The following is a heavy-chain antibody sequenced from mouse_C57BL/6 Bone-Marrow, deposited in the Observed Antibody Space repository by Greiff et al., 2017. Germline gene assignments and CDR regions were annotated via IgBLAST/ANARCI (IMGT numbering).Heavy chain of an antibody. CDR3: ASGVYAMDY. CDR2: IDPSDSYT. V-gene: IGHV1-50*01. CDR1: GYTFTSYW. Sequence: QVQLQQPGAELVKPGASVKLSCKASGYTFTSYWMQWVKQRPGQGLEWIGEIDPSDSYTNYNQKFKGKATLTVDTSSITAYMQLSSLTSADSAVYYCASGVYAMDYWGQGTSGTGSS. J-gene: IGHJ4*01.